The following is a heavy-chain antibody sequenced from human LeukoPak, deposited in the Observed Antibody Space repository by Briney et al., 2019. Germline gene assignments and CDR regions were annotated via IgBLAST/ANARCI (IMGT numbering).Heavy chain of an antibody. Sequence: SGPTLVNPTQTLALTCTFSGSPFSSSGEGLAWIRQPPGKALEWVAIIYWDGSRRYNPLLKSRLTITQDSWKQQMVLTMTNVDPMDTATYFCAHRPPDGEFVDDNFFSSWGQGTLVIVSS. CDR3: AHRPPDGEFVDDNFFSS. CDR1: GSPFSSSGEG. CDR2: IYWDGSR. D-gene: IGHD4-17*01. V-gene: IGHV2-5*02. J-gene: IGHJ5*01.